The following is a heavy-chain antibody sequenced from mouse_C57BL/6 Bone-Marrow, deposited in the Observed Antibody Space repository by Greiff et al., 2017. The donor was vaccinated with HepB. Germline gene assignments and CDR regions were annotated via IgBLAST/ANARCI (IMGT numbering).Heavy chain of an antibody. V-gene: IGHV7-1*01. Sequence: EVKVVDSGGGLVQSGRSLRLSCATSGFTFSDFYMEWVRQAPGKGLEWIAASRNKANDYTTEYSASVKGRFIVSRDTSQSILYLQMNALRAEDTAIYYCARGHNYDYDGDHVWYFDVWGTGTTVTVSS. CDR1: GFTFSDFY. J-gene: IGHJ1*03. D-gene: IGHD2-4*01. CDR2: SRNKANDYTT. CDR3: ARGHNYDYDGDHVWYFDV.